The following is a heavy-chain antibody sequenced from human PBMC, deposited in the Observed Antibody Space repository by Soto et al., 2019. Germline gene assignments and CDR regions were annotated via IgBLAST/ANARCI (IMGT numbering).Heavy chain of an antibody. CDR2: ISAYNGNT. CDR3: ARDSAPHCSGGSCYFGAFYYYYGMDV. V-gene: IGHV1-18*01. Sequence: ASVKVSCKASGYTFTSYGISWVRQAPGQGLEWMGWISAYNGNTNYAQKLQGRVTMTTDTSTSTAYMERRSLRSDDTAVYYCARDSAPHCSGGSCYFGAFYYYYGMDVWGQGTTVTVSS. J-gene: IGHJ6*02. CDR1: GYTFTSYG. D-gene: IGHD2-15*01.